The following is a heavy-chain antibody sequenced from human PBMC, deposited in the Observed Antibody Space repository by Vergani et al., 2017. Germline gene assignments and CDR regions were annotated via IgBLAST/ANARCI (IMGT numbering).Heavy chain of an antibody. D-gene: IGHD3-22*01. Sequence: EVKLVQSGADVKKPGEPLKISCQISGYSFTNYWIGWVRQMPGKGLEWMGLTNPADSDTRYSPSFQAQVTISVDKFISTAYLQRRRLRGSDSAMYYCAKLYGRDSSGSKYYDYWGQGTLVTVSS. J-gene: IGHJ4*02. V-gene: IGHV5-51*01. CDR1: GYSFTNYW. CDR2: TNPADSDT. CDR3: AKLYGRDSSGSKYYDY.